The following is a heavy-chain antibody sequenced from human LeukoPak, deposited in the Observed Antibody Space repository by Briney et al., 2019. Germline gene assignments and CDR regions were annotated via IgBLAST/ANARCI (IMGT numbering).Heavy chain of an antibody. J-gene: IGHJ4*02. CDR2: ISSSGSTI. V-gene: IGHV3-48*03. CDR1: GFTFSSYE. CDR3: ARPLLTYYYDNSGYNY. Sequence: GGSLRLSCAASGFTFSSYEMNWVRQAPGKGLEWVSYISSSGSTIYYADSVKGRFTISRDNAKNSLYLQMNSLRAEDTAVYYCARPLLTYYYDNSGYNYWGQGTLVTVSS. D-gene: IGHD3-22*01.